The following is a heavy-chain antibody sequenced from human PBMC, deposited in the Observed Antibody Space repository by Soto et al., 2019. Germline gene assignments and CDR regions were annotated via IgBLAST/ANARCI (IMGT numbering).Heavy chain of an antibody. CDR1: GYTFTSYD. CDR2: MNPNSGNT. D-gene: IGHD3-3*01. CDR3: ARSALYYDFWSGYNDAFDI. V-gene: IGHV1-8*01. J-gene: IGHJ3*02. Sequence: QVQLVQSGAEVKKPGASVKVSCKASGYTFTSYDINWVRQATGQGLEWMGWMNPNSGNTGYAQKFQGRVTMTRNTSLSTAYMELSSLRSEDTAVYYCARSALYYDFWSGYNDAFDIWGQGTMVTVSS.